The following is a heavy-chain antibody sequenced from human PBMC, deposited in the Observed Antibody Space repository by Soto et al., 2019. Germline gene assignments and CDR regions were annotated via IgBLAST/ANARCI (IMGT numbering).Heavy chain of an antibody. D-gene: IGHD5-12*01. J-gene: IGHJ4*02. V-gene: IGHV4-30-2*01. CDR2: IYHSGST. CDR3: AAGGGLPRYY. CDR1: GGSSSSGGYS. Sequence: QLQLQESGSGLVKPSQTLSLTCAVSGGSSSSGGYSWSWIRQPPGKGLECIGYIYHSGSTYYNPSHTSRVTISVHRSKNQCSLKLSSVTAADTAVYYCAAGGGLPRYYWGKGTLVPVSS.